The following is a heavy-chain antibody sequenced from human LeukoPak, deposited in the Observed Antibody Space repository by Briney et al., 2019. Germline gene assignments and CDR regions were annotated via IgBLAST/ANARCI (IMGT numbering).Heavy chain of an antibody. Sequence: ESLKISCKGSGYSFTSYWIGWVRRMPGKGLEWMGFIYPGDSDTRYSPSFQGQVTISADKSISTAYLQWSSLKASDTAMYYCARHDEWELSSAPFDYWGQGTLVTVSS. CDR2: IYPGDSDT. V-gene: IGHV5-51*01. J-gene: IGHJ4*02. CDR1: GYSFTSYW. D-gene: IGHD1-26*01. CDR3: ARHDEWELSSAPFDY.